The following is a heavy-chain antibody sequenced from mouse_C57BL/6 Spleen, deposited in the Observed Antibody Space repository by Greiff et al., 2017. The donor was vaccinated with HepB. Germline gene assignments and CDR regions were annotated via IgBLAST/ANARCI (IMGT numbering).Heavy chain of an antibody. CDR2: IDPSDSET. D-gene: IGHD2-2*01. J-gene: IGHJ2*01. CDR1: GYTFTSYW. V-gene: IGHV1-52*01. CDR3: ARERGYHYVDY. Sequence: QVQLQQPGAELVRPGSSVKLSCKASGYTFTSYWMHWVKQRPIQSLDWIGNIDPSDSETHYNQKFKDKDTLTVDKSSSTAYMQLSSQTSEDSAVYYCARERGYHYVDYWGQGTTLTVSS.